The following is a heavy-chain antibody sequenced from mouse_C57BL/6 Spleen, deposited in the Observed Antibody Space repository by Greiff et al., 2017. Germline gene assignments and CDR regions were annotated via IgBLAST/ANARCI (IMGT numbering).Heavy chain of an antibody. D-gene: IGHD1-1*01. CDR3: ARIYGSSDFDY. J-gene: IGHJ2*01. Sequence: VQLQQSGAELVKPGASVKLSCKASGYTFTSYWMHWVKQRPGQGLEWIGMIHPNSGSTNYNEKFKSKATLTVDKSSSTAYMQLSSLTSEDSAVYYCARIYGSSDFDYWGQGTTLTVSS. CDR2: IHPNSGST. V-gene: IGHV1-64*01. CDR1: GYTFTSYW.